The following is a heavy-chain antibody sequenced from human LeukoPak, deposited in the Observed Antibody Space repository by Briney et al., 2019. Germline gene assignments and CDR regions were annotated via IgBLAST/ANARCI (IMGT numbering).Heavy chain of an antibody. CDR2: IIPIFGTA. CDR1: GGTFSSYA. Sequence: SVTVSCKASGGTFSSYAISWVRQAPGQGLEWMGGIIPIFGTANYAQKFQGRVTITADESTSTAYMELSSLRSEDTAVYYCARVPLGSQIDSSGYYPPDYWGQGTLVTVSS. J-gene: IGHJ4*02. V-gene: IGHV1-69*13. CDR3: ARVPLGSQIDSSGYYPPDY. D-gene: IGHD3-22*01.